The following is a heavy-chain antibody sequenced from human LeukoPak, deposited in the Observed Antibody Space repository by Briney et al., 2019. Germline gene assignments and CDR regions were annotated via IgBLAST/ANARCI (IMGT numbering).Heavy chain of an antibody. V-gene: IGHV3-11*04. CDR1: GFTFSDYY. J-gene: IGHJ4*02. D-gene: IGHD3-10*01. CDR3: ARTPKAGYFGDVAYYFDY. Sequence: PGGSLRLSCAASGFTFSDYYMSWIRQAPGKGLEWVSYISSSGSTIYYADSVKGRFTISRDNAKNSLYLQMNSLRAEDTAVYYCARTPKAGYFGDVAYYFDYWGQGTLVTVSS. CDR2: ISSSGSTI.